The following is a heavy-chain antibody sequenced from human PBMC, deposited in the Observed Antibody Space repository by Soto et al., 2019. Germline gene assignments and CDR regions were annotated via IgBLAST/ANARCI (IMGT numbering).Heavy chain of an antibody. V-gene: IGHV1-18*01. CDR3: MRDRPKSDLVF. J-gene: IGHJ4*02. CDR1: GYSVLSYG. CDR2: INTETGNT. Sequence: QVQLLQSGPEGKKPGASVKVSCTASGYSVLSYGFSWVRQAPGQGLEWMGYINTETGNTFYAQRLQGRVTMTTNISTNPAYNELRRLTSGDTAVHFFMRDRPKSDLVFWGQGTLITISS.